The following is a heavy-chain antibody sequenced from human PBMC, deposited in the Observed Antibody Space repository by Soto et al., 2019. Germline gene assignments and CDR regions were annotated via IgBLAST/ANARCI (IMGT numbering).Heavy chain of an antibody. J-gene: IGHJ5*02. CDR1: GGSISYNSYY. D-gene: IGHD2-2*01. V-gene: IGHV4-39*02. CDR2: IFYTGTT. Sequence: PSETLSLTCSVSGGSISYNSYYWGWIRQPPGRGLEWVGGIFYTGTTYYSPSLKDRVTISVDTSKNSFSLNLTSVTAADTAVYFCARLVVVAPVANAWGQGTLVTVSS. CDR3: ARLVVVAPVANA.